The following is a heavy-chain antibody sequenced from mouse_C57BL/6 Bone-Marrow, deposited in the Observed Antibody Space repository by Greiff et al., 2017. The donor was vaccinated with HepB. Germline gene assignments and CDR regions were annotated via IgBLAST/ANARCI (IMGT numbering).Heavy chain of an antibody. J-gene: IGHJ3*01. Sequence: QVQLQQPGAELVMPGASVKLSCKASGYTFTSYWMHWVKQRPGQGLEWIGEIDPSDSYTNYNQKFKGKSTLTVDKSSSTADMQLSSLTSEDSAVYYGAKTRYYCNNDLFAYWGQGTLVTVSA. CDR2: IDPSDSYT. V-gene: IGHV1-69*01. D-gene: IGHD2-1*01. CDR3: AKTRYYCNNDLFAY. CDR1: GYTFTSYW.